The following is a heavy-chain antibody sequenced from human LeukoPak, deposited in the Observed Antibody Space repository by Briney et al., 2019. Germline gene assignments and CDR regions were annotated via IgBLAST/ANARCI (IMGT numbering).Heavy chain of an antibody. CDR3: AKNKWNYDY. CDR2: IKQDGSEK. CDR1: GFTFSNYS. Sequence: GGSLRLSCAASGFTFSNYSMSWVRQAPGKGLEWVANIKQDGSEKYYVDSVKGRFTISRDNAKNSLYLQMTSLRAEDTAVYYCAKNKWNYDYWGQGTLATVSS. J-gene: IGHJ4*02. D-gene: IGHD1-7*01. V-gene: IGHV3-7*01.